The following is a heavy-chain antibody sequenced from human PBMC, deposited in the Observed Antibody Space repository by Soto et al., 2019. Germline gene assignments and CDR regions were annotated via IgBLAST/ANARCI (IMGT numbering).Heavy chain of an antibody. CDR1: GGSISSSSYY. V-gene: IGHV4-61*01. J-gene: IGHJ3*02. D-gene: IGHD3-10*01. CDR2: IYYSVST. Sequence: SETLSLTCTVSGGSISSSSYYWSWIRQPPGMGLEWIGYIYYSVSTNYNPSLKSRVTISVDTSKNQFSLKLSSVTAADTAVYYCARVWGGAFDIWGQGTMVTVSS. CDR3: ARVWGGAFDI.